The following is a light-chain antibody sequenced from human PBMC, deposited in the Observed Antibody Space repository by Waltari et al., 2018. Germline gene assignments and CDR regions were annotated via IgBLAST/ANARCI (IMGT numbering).Light chain of an antibody. CDR2: GAS. CDR1: QSVSSSY. CDR3: QQYGSSPRT. J-gene: IGKJ2*01. Sequence: IVLTQSPGTLSLSPGERATLSCRASQSVSSSYLAGSQQKPGQAPRLLIYGASSRATGIPYRFSGRWSGTDFTRTISRLEPEDFAVYYCQQYGSSPRTFGQGTKLEIK. V-gene: IGKV3-20*01.